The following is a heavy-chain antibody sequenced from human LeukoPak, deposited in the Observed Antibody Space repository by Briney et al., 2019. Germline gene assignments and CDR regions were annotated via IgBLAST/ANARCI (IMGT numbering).Heavy chain of an antibody. CDR3: ARVVSPGEIVATISGPLDY. V-gene: IGHV1-69*13. CDR2: IIPIFGTA. D-gene: IGHD5-12*01. CDR1: GGTFSSYA. Sequence: ASVKVSCKASGGTFSSYAISWVRQAPGQGLEWMGGIIPIFGTANYAQKFQGRVTITADESTSTAYMELSSLRSEDTAVYYCARVVSPGEIVATISGPLDYWGQGTLVTVSS. J-gene: IGHJ4*02.